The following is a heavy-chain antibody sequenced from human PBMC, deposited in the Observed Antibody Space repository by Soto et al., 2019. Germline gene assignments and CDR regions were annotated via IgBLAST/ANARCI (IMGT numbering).Heavy chain of an antibody. V-gene: IGHV3-15*01. D-gene: IGHD5-18*01. J-gene: IGHJ4*02. CDR1: GFTLTNAW. Sequence: LRLSCAASGFTLTNAWLSWVRQAPGKGLEWVGRIKSLTDGGTPTYAAPVKGRFTISRDDSKDTVYLQMNSLKTEDTAVYYCTTGRYTFGLDSWGQGXLVTVYS. CDR3: TTGRYTFGLDS. CDR2: IKSLTDGGTP.